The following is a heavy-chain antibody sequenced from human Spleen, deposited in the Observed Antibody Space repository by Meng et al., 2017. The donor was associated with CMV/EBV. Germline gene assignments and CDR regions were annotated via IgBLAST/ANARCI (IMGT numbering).Heavy chain of an antibody. Sequence: GESLKISCAASGFTFSSYAMHWVRQAPGKGLEWVAVISYDGSNKYYADSVKGRFTISRDNSKNTLYLQMNSLRAEDTAVYYCARDLGSGCSSTSCYNPYYYYGMDVWGQGTTVTVSS. V-gene: IGHV3-30-3*01. J-gene: IGHJ6*02. D-gene: IGHD2-2*02. CDR1: GFTFSSYA. CDR3: ARDLGSGCSSTSCYNPYYYYGMDV. CDR2: ISYDGSNK.